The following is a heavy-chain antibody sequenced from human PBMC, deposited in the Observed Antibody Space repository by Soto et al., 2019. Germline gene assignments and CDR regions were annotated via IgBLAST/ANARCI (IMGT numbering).Heavy chain of an antibody. CDR3: VREAYIGYGHAIDH. CDR2: NYYSGTT. Sequence: TETLLLTCAVSGVSISSYYWSWIRQPPGKGLEWIGYNYYSGTTNYNPSLKSRVTISVDTSKNQFFLRLTSVTAADTAVYYCVREAYIGYGHAIDHRGPRTVVRGSS. CDR1: GVSISSYY. D-gene: IGHD5-12*01. V-gene: IGHV4-59*01. J-gene: IGHJ4*02.